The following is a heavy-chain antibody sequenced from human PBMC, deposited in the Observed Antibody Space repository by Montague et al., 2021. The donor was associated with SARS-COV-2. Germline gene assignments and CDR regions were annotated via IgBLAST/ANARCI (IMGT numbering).Heavy chain of an antibody. CDR3: ALAVAGRGGYDY. CDR1: GDSVSSNSAA. V-gene: IGHV6-1*01. J-gene: IGHJ4*02. CDR2: TYYRSKWYY. D-gene: IGHD6-19*01. Sequence: CAISGDSVSSNSAAWNWIRQSPSRGLEWLGRTYYRSKWYYEYAVSLKSRITINQDTSKNQFSLQVKSMTPEDTAVYYCALAVAGRGGYDYWGQGTLVTVSS.